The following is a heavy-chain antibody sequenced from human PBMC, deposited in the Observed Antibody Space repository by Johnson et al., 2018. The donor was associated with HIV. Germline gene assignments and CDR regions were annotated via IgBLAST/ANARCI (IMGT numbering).Heavy chain of an antibody. CDR2: SSSSGSTI. CDR1: GFTFSDYY. V-gene: IGHV3-11*01. J-gene: IGHJ3*02. D-gene: IGHD4-17*01. Sequence: QMQLVESGGGVARPGGSLRLSCGASGFTFSDYYMSWIRQAPGKGLEWVSYSSSSGSTIYYADSVPGRFTISRDNAKNSLYLQMNSLRAEDTAVYYCARVIRLGAVRLRHAFDIWGQGTMVTVSS. CDR3: ARVIRLGAVRLRHAFDI.